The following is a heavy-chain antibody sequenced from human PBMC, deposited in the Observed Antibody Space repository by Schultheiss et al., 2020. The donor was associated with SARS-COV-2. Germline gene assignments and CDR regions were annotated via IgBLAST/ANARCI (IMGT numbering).Heavy chain of an antibody. CDR1: GGSFSGYY. J-gene: IGHJ6*02. CDR2: INHSGST. V-gene: IGHV4-34*01. CDR3: ARRGSGNQPYYYGMDV. D-gene: IGHD1-14*01. Sequence: GSLRLSCAVYGGSFSGYYWSWIRQPPGKGLEWIGEINHSGSTNYNPSLKSRVTISVDTSKNQFSLKLSSVTAADTAVYYCARRGSGNQPYYYGMDVWGQGTTVTVSS.